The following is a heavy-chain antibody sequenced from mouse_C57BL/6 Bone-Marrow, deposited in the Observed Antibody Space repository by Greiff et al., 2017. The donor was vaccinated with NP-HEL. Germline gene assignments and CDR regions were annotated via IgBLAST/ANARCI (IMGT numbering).Heavy chain of an antibody. CDR2: IDPSDSET. V-gene: IGHV1-52*01. Sequence: QVQLQQPGAELVRPGSSVKLSCKASGYTFTSYWMHWVKQRPIQGLEWIGNIDPSDSETHSNQKFKDKATLTVDKSSSTAYMQLSSLTSEDSAVYYCAKGGYDRGYYFDDWGQGTTLTVSS. CDR3: AKGGYDRGYYFDD. D-gene: IGHD2-2*01. J-gene: IGHJ2*01. CDR1: GYTFTSYW.